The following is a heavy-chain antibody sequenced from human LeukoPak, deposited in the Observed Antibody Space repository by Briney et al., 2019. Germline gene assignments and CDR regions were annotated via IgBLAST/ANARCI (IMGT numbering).Heavy chain of an antibody. J-gene: IGHJ4*02. CDR1: GFTFSSYA. CDR3: ARDRHCSSTSCQGLVDY. D-gene: IGHD2-2*01. Sequence: GGSLRLSCAASGFTFSSYAMSWVRQAPGKGLEWVSSISSSSSYIYYADSVKGRFTISRDNAKNSLYLQMNSLRAEDTAVYYCARDRHCSSTSCQGLVDYWGQGTLVTVSS. V-gene: IGHV3-21*01. CDR2: ISSSSSYI.